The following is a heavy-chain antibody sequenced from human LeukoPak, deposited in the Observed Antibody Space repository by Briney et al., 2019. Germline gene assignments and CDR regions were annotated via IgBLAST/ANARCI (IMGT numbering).Heavy chain of an antibody. CDR2: IRSKPYGGTT. CDR3: TRDPGYCSSTSCYSDN. CDR1: GFTFGDYA. J-gene: IGHJ4*02. Sequence: GGSLRLSCTASGFTFGDYAMNWFRQAPGKGLEWVGFIRSKPYGGTTEYAASVKGRFTIPRDDSKSIAYLQMNSLKTEDTAVYYCTRDPGYCSSTSCYSDNWGQGTLVTVSS. V-gene: IGHV3-49*03. D-gene: IGHD2-2*02.